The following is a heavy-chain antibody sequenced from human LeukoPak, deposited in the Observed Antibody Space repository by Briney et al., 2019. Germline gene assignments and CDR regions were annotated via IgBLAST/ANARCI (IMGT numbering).Heavy chain of an antibody. J-gene: IGHJ6*04. V-gene: IGHV3-7*01. CDR2: MKQDGSEK. Sequence: GGSLRLSCAASGFTFSSYWMTWVRQAPGKGLEWVASMKQDGSEKYYVGSVKGRLTISRDNAKNSLYLQMNSLRAEDTAVYYCAELGITMIGGVWGKGTTVTISS. CDR1: GFTFSSYW. D-gene: IGHD3-10*02. CDR3: AELGITMIGGV.